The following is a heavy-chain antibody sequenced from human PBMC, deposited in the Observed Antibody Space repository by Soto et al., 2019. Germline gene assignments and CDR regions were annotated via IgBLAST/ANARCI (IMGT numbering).Heavy chain of an antibody. J-gene: IGHJ4*02. V-gene: IGHV3-11*01. CDR2: ISSSGSTI. D-gene: IGHD3-10*01. CDR1: GFTFSDYY. CDR3: ARVRLWFGDWGQYYFHY. Sequence: QVQLLDSGGGLVKPGGSLRLSCAASGFTFSDYYMSWIRQAPGKGLEWVSYISSSGSTIYYADSVKGRFTISRDNAKNPLYLQMNSLSAEDTAVYYCARVRLWFGDWGQYYFHYWGQGTLVTVSS.